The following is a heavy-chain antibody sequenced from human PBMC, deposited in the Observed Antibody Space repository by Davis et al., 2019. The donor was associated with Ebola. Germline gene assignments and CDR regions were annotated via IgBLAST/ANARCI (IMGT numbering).Heavy chain of an antibody. V-gene: IGHV1-46*01. CDR1: GYTFTSYY. Sequence: AASVKVSCKASGYTFTSYYMHWVRQAPGQGLEWMGIINPSDGNTNYAQKFQGRVTMTRDTSTTTVYMELSSLRSEDTAVYYCARDDTGYSSNLGRFRDHPFDPWGQGTMVTVSS. CDR2: INPSDGNT. J-gene: IGHJ3*01. D-gene: IGHD4-11*01. CDR3: ARDDTGYSSNLGRFRDHPFDP.